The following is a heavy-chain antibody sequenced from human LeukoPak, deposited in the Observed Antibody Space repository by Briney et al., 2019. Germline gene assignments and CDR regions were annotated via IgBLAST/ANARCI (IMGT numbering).Heavy chain of an antibody. CDR1: GFTFTNAW. J-gene: IGHJ4*02. Sequence: PGGSLRLPCAASGFTFTNAWMSWVRQAPGKGLEWVGRIKSKTDGGTADYAAPVKGRFTISGDDSKNTLYLQMNGLRTEDTAVYYCTKYYYDSSGYLYYFDYWGQGTLVTVSS. CDR2: IKSKTDGGTA. CDR3: TKYYYDSSGYLYYFDY. D-gene: IGHD3-22*01. V-gene: IGHV3-15*01.